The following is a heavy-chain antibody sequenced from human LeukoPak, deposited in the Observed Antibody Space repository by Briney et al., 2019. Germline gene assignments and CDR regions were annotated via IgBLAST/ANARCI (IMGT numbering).Heavy chain of an antibody. CDR3: ARVRRYFACDAFDI. V-gene: IGHV4-39*07. CDR1: GVSISSSLYY. D-gene: IGHD3-9*01. CDR2: VFYSGST. Sequence: SETLSLTCTVSGVSISSSLYYWGWIRQHPGKGLEWIGTVFYSGSTYYNPSLKSRVTISVDTSKNQFSLKLSSVTAADTAVYYCARVRRYFACDAFDIWGQGTVVTVSS. J-gene: IGHJ3*02.